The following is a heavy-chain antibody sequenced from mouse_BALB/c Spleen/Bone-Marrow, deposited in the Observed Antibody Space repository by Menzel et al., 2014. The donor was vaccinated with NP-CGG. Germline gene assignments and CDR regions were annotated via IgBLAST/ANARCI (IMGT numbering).Heavy chain of an antibody. J-gene: IGHJ2*01. D-gene: IGHD2-3*01. CDR3: ARGGNDLDY. CDR1: GFTFTDYY. V-gene: IGHV7-3*02. Sequence: EVQLQQSGGGLVQPGGSLRLSCATSGFTFTDYYMSWVRPPPGKALEWLGFIRNKANGYTTEYSASVKGRFTISRDNSQSILYLQMNTLRAEDSATYYCARGGNDLDYWGQGTTLTVSS. CDR2: IRNKANGYTT.